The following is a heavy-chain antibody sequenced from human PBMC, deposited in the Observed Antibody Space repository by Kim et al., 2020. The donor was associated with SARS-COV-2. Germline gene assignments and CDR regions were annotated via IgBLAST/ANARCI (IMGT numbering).Heavy chain of an antibody. J-gene: IGHJ3*02. D-gene: IGHD3-16*01. V-gene: IGHV3-33*06. Sequence: YADSVKGRFTISRDNSKNTLYLQMNSLRAEDTAVYYCAKDRSYVWGAFDIWGQGTMVTVSS. CDR3: AKDRSYVWGAFDI.